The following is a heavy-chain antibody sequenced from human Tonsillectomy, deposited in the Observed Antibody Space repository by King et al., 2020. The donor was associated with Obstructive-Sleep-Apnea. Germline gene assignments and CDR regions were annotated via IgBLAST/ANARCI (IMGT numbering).Heavy chain of an antibody. CDR2: IYPGDSDT. J-gene: IGHJ6*02. CDR1: GYSFTSYW. Sequence: VQLVQSGAEVKKPGESLKISCKGSGYSFTSYWIGWVRQMPGKGLEWMGIIYPGDSDTRYSPSFQGQVTISADKSISTAYLQWSSLKASDTAMYYCARLRVRSRSYYYDGMDGWGQGTTGTVSS. V-gene: IGHV5-51*01. D-gene: IGHD2-21*01. CDR3: ARLRVRSRSYYYDGMDG.